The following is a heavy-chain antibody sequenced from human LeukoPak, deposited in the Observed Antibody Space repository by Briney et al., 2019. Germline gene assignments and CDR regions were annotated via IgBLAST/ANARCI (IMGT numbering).Heavy chain of an antibody. J-gene: IGHJ5*02. CDR2: IYYSGST. Sequence: SQTLSLTCTVSGGSISSGGYYWSWIRQHPGKGLEWIGYIYYSGSTYYNPSLKSRVTTSVDTSKNQFSLKLSSVTAADTAVYYCARGNIVVVPAQYNWFDPWGQGTLVTVSS. D-gene: IGHD2-2*01. CDR3: ARGNIVVVPAQYNWFDP. CDR1: GGSISSGGYY. V-gene: IGHV4-31*03.